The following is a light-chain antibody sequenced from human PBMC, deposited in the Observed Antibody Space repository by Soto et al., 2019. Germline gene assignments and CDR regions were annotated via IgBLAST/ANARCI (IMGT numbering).Light chain of an antibody. CDR2: DAS. V-gene: IGKV3-11*01. CDR1: QSVSSY. Sequence: EIVLTQSPGTLSLSPGERGTLSCRASQSVSSYLAWYQQKPGQAPRLLIYDASNRATGIPARFSGSGSGTDFTLTISSLEPEDFAVYYCQQRSNWPSITFGQGTRLEIK. CDR3: QQRSNWPSIT. J-gene: IGKJ5*01.